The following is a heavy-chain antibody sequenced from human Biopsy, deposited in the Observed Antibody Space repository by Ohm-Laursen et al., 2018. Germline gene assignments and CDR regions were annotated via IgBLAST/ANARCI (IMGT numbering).Heavy chain of an antibody. V-gene: IGHV3-43*01. CDR1: GFTFDDYT. D-gene: IGHD3-16*01. J-gene: IGHJ6*02. Sequence: SLRLSCTASGFTFDDYTMHWVRQIPGKGLEWVSLISWDGSRTYYADSVMGRFTISRDNAKNCLYLQMNSLRTQDTALYYCARDGGVSYFGLDVWGLGTTATVSS. CDR2: ISWDGSRT. CDR3: ARDGGVSYFGLDV.